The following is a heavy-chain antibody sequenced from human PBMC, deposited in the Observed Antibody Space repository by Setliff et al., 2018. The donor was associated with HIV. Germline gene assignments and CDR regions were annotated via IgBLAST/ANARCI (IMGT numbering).Heavy chain of an antibody. CDR2: IYYRGNT. V-gene: IGHV4-31*11. D-gene: IGHD3-10*01. Sequence: SETLSLTCDVSGGSIRSGGYYWNWIRQHPGKGLEWIGDIYYRGNTYYNPSLKSQVVISIDASKNQFSLKLRSVIAADTAVYYCAGFGDSHYYYYGMDVWGRGTKVTVSS. CDR1: GGSIRSGGYY. J-gene: IGHJ6*02. CDR3: AGFGDSHYYYYGMDV.